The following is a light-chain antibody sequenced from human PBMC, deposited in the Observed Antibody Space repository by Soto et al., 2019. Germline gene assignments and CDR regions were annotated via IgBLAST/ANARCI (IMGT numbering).Light chain of an antibody. Sequence: QSALTQPASESGSPGQSITISCTGTSSDVGGYNYVSWYQQHPGKAPKLIIYEVSNRPSGVSNRFSGSKSGNTASLTISGLQAEDAADFYCSSYTSSSTYVFGTGTKLTVL. J-gene: IGLJ1*01. CDR3: SSYTSSSTYV. CDR1: SSDVGGYNY. CDR2: EVS. V-gene: IGLV2-14*01.